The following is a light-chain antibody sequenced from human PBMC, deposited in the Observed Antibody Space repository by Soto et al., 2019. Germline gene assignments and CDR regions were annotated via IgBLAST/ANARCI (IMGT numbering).Light chain of an antibody. Sequence: QSALTQPASVSGSPGQSITISCTGTSSDVGDYNYVSWYQQHPGKAPQLMIYDVSNRPSGVSNRFSGSNSGNTASLTISGLQAEDEADYYCSSYTSSSVVFGGGTKLTVL. J-gene: IGLJ2*01. CDR3: SSYTSSSVV. CDR2: DVS. V-gene: IGLV2-14*03. CDR1: SSDVGDYNY.